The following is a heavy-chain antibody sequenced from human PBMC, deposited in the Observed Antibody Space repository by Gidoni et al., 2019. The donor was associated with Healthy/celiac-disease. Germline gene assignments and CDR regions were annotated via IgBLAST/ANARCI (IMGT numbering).Heavy chain of an antibody. Sequence: EVQLVESGGGLVTPGGSLRLSCAASGFTYSSYSMNWVRQAPGKGLEWVSSISSSSSYIYYADSVKGRFTISRDNAKNSLYLQMNSLRAEDTAVYYCARVRLMTTVVTSVNWFDPWGQGTLVTVSS. CDR1: GFTYSSYS. V-gene: IGHV3-21*01. CDR2: ISSSSSYI. CDR3: ARVRLMTTVVTSVNWFDP. D-gene: IGHD4-17*01. J-gene: IGHJ5*02.